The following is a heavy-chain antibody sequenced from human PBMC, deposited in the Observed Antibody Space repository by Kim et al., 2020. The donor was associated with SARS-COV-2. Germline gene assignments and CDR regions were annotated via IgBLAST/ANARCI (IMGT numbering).Heavy chain of an antibody. CDR3: ARDSSPFRWYL. CDR2: ISHSGST. CDR1: GGSFTNFY. D-gene: IGHD6-13*01. J-gene: IGHJ4*02. V-gene: IGHV4-59*01. Sequence: SETLSLTCTVSGGSFTNFYWGWIRQTPGQALEWIGHISHSGSTTYNPSLKSRVTISLDTSKKQFSLQLRSLTAEDTAVYFCARDSSPFRWYLWGQGTLVTVSS.